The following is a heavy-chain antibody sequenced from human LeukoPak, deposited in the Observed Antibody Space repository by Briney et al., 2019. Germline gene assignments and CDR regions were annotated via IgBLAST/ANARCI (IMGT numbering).Heavy chain of an antibody. CDR1: GSHFTSYW. CDR3: ARHGSAFDI. Sequence: GESLQISCKGSGSHFTSYWIGWVRQVPGKGLEGMGIIYPGDSDTRYSPSFQGQVTISADKSISTAYLQWSSLKASDTAMYYCARHGSAFDIWGQGTMVTVSS. D-gene: IGHD2-15*01. J-gene: IGHJ3*02. CDR2: IYPGDSDT. V-gene: IGHV5-51*01.